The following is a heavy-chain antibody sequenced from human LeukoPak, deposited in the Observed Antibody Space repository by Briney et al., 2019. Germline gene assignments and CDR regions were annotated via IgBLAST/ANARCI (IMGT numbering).Heavy chain of an antibody. Sequence: SETLSLTCTVSGGSISSGSYYWSWIRQPAGKGLEWIGRIYTSGSTNYNPSLKSRVTISVDTSKNQFSLKLSSVTAADTAVYYCARAPSNSYKTYNWFDPWGQGTLVTVSS. J-gene: IGHJ5*02. V-gene: IGHV4-61*02. CDR2: IYTSGST. CDR3: ARAPSNSYKTYNWFDP. CDR1: GGSISSGSYY. D-gene: IGHD4-11*01.